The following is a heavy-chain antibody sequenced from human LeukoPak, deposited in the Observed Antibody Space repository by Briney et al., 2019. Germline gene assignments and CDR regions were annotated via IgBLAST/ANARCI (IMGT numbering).Heavy chain of an antibody. V-gene: IGHV4-61*01. CDR2: IYYSGST. CDR3: ARDNTYDSSGYFNYYYGMDV. CDR1: GGSVSSGSYY. D-gene: IGHD3-22*01. J-gene: IGHJ6*02. Sequence: RPSETLSLTCTVSGGSVSSGSYYWSWIRQPPGKGLEWIGYIYYSGSTNYNPSLKSRVTISVDTSKNQFSLKLSSVTAADTAVYYCARDNTYDSSGYFNYYYGMDVWGQGTTVTVSS.